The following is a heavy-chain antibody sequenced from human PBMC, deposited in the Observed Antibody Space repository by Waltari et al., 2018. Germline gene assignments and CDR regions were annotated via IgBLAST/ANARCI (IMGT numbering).Heavy chain of an antibody. CDR2: FYYSGST. D-gene: IGHD2-8*02. Sequence: QVQLQESGPGLVKPSETLSLTCTVSGGSISSYYWSWIRQPPGNGLDWIGFFYYSGSTNYNPSLRSRFAFSVDTSKNQISLKRNSVTAADTALYYCARGKAGGVYYFDSWGQGTLVTVSS. V-gene: IGHV4-59*01. CDR1: GGSISSYY. CDR3: ARGKAGGVYYFDS. J-gene: IGHJ4*02.